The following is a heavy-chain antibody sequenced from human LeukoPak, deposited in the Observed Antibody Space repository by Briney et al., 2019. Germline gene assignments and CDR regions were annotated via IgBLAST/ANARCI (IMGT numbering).Heavy chain of an antibody. CDR3: ARTFDY. J-gene: IGHJ4*02. V-gene: IGHV4-39*01. Sequence: SETLSLTCSVSGGSISSVSPYWGWIRQSPGQGLEWIGSIYYSGSTYYNPSLKSRMTIFVDTSKNQFSLRLSSVTAADTAVYYCARTFDYWGQGTLVTVSS. CDR2: IYYSGST. CDR1: GGSISSVSPY.